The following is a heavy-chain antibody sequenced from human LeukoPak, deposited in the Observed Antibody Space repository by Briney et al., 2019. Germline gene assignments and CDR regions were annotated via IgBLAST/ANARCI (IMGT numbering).Heavy chain of an antibody. J-gene: IGHJ5*01. V-gene: IGHV3-9*01. CDR2: INWNSGRT. D-gene: IGHD6-13*01. CDR3: AKDQTSGIAGPFDS. CDR1: AFIFDDYA. Sequence: SGGSLRLSCAASAFIFDDYAMHWVRQAPGKGLEWVSGINWNSGRTVYADSVKGRFTISRDNAKNALYLQMNSLRTEDTAFYYCAKDQTSGIAGPFDSWGQGTLVTVPS.